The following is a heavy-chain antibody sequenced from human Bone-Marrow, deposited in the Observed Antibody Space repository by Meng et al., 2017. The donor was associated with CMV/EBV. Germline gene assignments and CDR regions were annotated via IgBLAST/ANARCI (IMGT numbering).Heavy chain of an antibody. V-gene: IGHV3-30-3*01. D-gene: IGHD6-13*01. J-gene: IGHJ4*02. CDR2: ISYGGINT. CDR1: GFTFSSNN. CDR3: AKEAAAGTDFDY. Sequence: GESLKISCAASGFTFSSNNMHWVRQAPGKGPEWVATISYGGINTYYADSVKGRFTVSRDNAKNSLYLQMNSLRAEDTALYYCAKEAAAGTDFDYWGQGTLVTVSS.